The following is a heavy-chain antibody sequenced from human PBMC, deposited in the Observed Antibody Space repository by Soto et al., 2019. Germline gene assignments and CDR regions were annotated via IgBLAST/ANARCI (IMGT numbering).Heavy chain of an antibody. CDR3: ARDGPHITSFGYGDY. D-gene: IGHD3-3*01. CDR2: ISYDGNNK. CDR1: GFTIGSYV. V-gene: IGHV3-30-3*01. J-gene: IGHJ4*02. Sequence: GGSMILSCAASGFTIGSYVMHWVRQAPEKGLEWVAHISYDGNNKYYADSVKGRFTISRDNFKNTLYLQMSSLRTDDTALYYCARDGPHITSFGYGDYWGQGNLVTVS.